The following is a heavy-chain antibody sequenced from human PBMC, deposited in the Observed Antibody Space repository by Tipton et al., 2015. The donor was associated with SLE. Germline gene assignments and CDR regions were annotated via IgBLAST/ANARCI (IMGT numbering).Heavy chain of an antibody. Sequence: TLSLTCTVSGGSISSSSYWGWIRQPPGKGLEWIGEINHRGSTNYNPSLKSRVTISIDTSKNQFSLKLSSVTAADTAVYYCARNLRQLVPNSQNYWGQGTLVTVSS. J-gene: IGHJ4*02. V-gene: IGHV4-39*07. CDR1: GGSISSSSY. D-gene: IGHD6-6*01. CDR2: INHRGST. CDR3: ARNLRQLVPNSQNY.